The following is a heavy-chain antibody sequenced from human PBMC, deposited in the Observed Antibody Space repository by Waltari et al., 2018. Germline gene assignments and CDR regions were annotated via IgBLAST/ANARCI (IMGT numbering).Heavy chain of an antibody. D-gene: IGHD1-26*01. Sequence: VQLVQSGAEVKKPGASVKVSCKASGYTFTGYYMHWVQQAPGKGLEWMGLGDPEEGETIYAGKFQGRVTRTADTATDTAYMELSRLRSEETAVYYCATKKVGAPGGMDVWGQGNTVTVS. CDR3: ATKKVGAPGGMDV. CDR1: GYTFTGYY. CDR2: GDPEEGET. J-gene: IGHJ6*02. V-gene: IGHV1-69-2*01.